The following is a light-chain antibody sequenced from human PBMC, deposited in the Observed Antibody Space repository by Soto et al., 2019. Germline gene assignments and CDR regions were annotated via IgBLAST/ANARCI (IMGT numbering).Light chain of an antibody. CDR1: QSVSIY. Sequence: EIVLAQSPATLSLSPGERATLSCRASQSVSIYLAWYPQKPGQAPRLLIYDASNRATGIPARFSGSGSGTDFTLTISGLEPEDFAVYYCQQRSNWPPKITFGQGTRLESK. CDR3: QQRSNWPPKIT. J-gene: IGKJ5*01. CDR2: DAS. V-gene: IGKV3-11*01.